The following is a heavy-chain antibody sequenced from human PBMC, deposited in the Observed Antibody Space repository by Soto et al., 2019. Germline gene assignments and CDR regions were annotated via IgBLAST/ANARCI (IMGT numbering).Heavy chain of an antibody. CDR2: ISRDGGTK. CDR1: GFTVSSYG. V-gene: IGHV3-30*03. D-gene: IGHD2-8*02. J-gene: IGHJ4*02. Sequence: QVQLVESGGGVVQPGRSLRLSCAASGFTVSSYGMHWVRQAPGKGLEWVAVISRDGGTKYYADSVKGRFTISRDNSRNTLFLEMNSLIGDDIAVYYCTGEFASGYWGQGTLVTVSS. CDR3: TGEFASGY.